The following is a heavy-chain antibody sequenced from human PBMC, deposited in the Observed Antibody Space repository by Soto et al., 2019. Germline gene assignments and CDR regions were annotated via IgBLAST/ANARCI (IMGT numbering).Heavy chain of an antibody. D-gene: IGHD6-19*01. CDR1: GYTFTNYG. Sequence: QVQLVQSGAEVKKPGASVKVSCKASGYTFTNYGIHWVRQAPGQRLEWMGWINAGNGNTKYSQKFQGRVIITRDTSASTAYMELSSLRSEDTAVFYCARAGYSSGWYHWYFDFWCRGTLVTVSS. J-gene: IGHJ2*01. CDR3: ARAGYSSGWYHWYFDF. V-gene: IGHV1-3*01. CDR2: INAGNGNT.